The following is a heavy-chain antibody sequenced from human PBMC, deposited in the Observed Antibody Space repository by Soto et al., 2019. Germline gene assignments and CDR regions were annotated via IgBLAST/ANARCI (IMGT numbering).Heavy chain of an antibody. CDR2: INHSGST. J-gene: IGHJ6*02. V-gene: IGHV4-34*01. Sequence: SETLSLTCAVYGGSFSGYYWSWIRQPPGKGLEWIGEINHSGSTNYNPSLKSRVTISVDTSKDQFSLKLSSVTAAGTAVYYCARGGPRGYSYGQGDYYYYGMDVWGQGTTVTVSS. D-gene: IGHD5-18*01. CDR3: ARGGPRGYSYGQGDYYYYGMDV. CDR1: GGSFSGYY.